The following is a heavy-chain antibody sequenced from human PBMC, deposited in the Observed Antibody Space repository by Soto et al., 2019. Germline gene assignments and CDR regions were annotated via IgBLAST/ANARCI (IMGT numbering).Heavy chain of an antibody. Sequence: ASVKVSCKASGYTFTSYGVNWVRQAPGQGLEWMGWIRAYNGNANYAQKLQGRVTMTTDTSTNTAYMELRSLISDDTAVYYCARHGNGDDYWGQGTLVTVSS. V-gene: IGHV1-18*01. CDR2: IRAYNGNA. CDR3: ARHGNGDDY. CDR1: GYTFTSYG. D-gene: IGHD2-8*01. J-gene: IGHJ4*02.